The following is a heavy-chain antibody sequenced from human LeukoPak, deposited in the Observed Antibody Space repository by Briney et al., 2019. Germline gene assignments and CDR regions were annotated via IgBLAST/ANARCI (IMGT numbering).Heavy chain of an antibody. J-gene: IGHJ6*02. D-gene: IGHD1-7*01. Sequence: PGGSLRLSCAASGFTFSGSAMHWVRQASGKGLEWVGRIRSKANSYATAYPASVKGRFTISRDDSKNTAYLQMISLRTEDTAVYYCIATTYDFDYHGMDVWGQGTTVTVSS. CDR1: GFTFSGSA. V-gene: IGHV3-73*01. CDR3: IATTYDFDYHGMDV. CDR2: IRSKANSYAT.